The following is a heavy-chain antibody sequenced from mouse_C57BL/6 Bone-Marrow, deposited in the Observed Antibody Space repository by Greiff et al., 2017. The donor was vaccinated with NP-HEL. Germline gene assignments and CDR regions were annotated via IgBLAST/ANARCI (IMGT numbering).Heavy chain of an antibody. CDR1: GYSITSDY. D-gene: IGHD2-2*01. V-gene: IGHV3-8*01. Sequence: EVKLQESGPGLAKPSQTLSLTCSVTGYSITSDYWNWIRKFPGNKLEYMGYISYSGSTYYNQSLTSRISITRDTSKNQYYLQLNSVTTEDTATYYCARSPLWLRRNYYAMDYWGQGTSVTVSS. CDR3: ARSPLWLRRNYYAMDY. CDR2: ISYSGST. J-gene: IGHJ4*01.